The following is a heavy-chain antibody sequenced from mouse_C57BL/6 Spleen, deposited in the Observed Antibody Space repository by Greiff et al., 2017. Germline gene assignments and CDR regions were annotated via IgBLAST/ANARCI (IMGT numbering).Heavy chain of an antibody. CDR1: GYTFTDYY. J-gene: IGHJ3*01. CDR3: ARNYGSRGAWFAY. Sequence: VHLVESGPELVKPGASVKISCKASGYTFTDYYINWVKQRPGQGLEWIGWIFPESGSTYYNEKFKGKATLTVDKSSSTAYMLLSSLTSEDSAVYFCARNYGSRGAWFAYWGQGTLVTVSA. V-gene: IGHV1-75*01. D-gene: IGHD1-1*01. CDR2: IFPESGST.